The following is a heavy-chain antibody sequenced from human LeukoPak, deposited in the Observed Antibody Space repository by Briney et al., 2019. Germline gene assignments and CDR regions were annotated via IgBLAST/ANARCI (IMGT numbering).Heavy chain of an antibody. CDR2: IVVGSGNT. CDR1: GFTFTSSA. J-gene: IGHJ4*02. V-gene: IGHV1-58*02. CDR3: ATEVTMVRGHRYFDY. D-gene: IGHD3-10*01. Sequence: GTSVKVSCKASGFTFTSSAMQWVRQARGQRLEWIGWIVVGSGNTIYAQKFQGRVTMTEDTSTDTAYMELSSLRSEDTAVYYCATEVTMVRGHRYFDYWGQGTLVTVSS.